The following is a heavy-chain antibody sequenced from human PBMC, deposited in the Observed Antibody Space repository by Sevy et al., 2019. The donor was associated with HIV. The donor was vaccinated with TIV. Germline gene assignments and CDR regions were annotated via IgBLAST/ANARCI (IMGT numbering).Heavy chain of an antibody. J-gene: IGHJ4*02. CDR2: TWYDGSKE. Sequence: GGYLRLSCAASGFTFSRYGMHWVRQAPGKGLEWVAVTWYDGSKEYYADSVKGRFTVSRDNSKNTLYLQMNSLRAEDTAVYYCTRNLEIGWGQGTLVTVSS. CDR3: TRNLEIG. V-gene: IGHV3-33*01. CDR1: GFTFSRYG.